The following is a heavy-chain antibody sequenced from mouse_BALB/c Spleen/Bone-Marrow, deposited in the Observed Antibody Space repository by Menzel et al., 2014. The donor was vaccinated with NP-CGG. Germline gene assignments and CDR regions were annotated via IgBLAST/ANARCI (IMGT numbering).Heavy chain of an antibody. Sequence: VQLQQSGAKLVKPGAPVKLSCKASGYTFTSYWMNWVKQRPGRGLEWIGRIDPSDSETHYNQKFKDKATLTVDKSSSTTYIQHSSLTSEDSAVYYCARALGDGYYYAMGYWGQGTSVTVSS. D-gene: IGHD2-3*01. CDR3: ARALGDGYYYAMGY. J-gene: IGHJ4*01. V-gene: IGHV1-69*02. CDR2: IDPSDSET. CDR1: GYTFTSYW.